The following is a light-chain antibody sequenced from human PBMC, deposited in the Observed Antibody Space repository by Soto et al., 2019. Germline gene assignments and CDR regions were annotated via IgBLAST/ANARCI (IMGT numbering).Light chain of an antibody. CDR2: EAS. Sequence: DIPMTQSPSTLSASVGDRVTITCRASQSISSWLAWYQQKPGAAPKLLIYEASTLESGVPSRFSGSRSGTEFTLTVSSLQPEDFATYYCQQYNDSFPYTFGQGTKLEI. CDR3: QQYNDSFPYT. J-gene: IGKJ2*01. CDR1: QSISSW. V-gene: IGKV1-5*03.